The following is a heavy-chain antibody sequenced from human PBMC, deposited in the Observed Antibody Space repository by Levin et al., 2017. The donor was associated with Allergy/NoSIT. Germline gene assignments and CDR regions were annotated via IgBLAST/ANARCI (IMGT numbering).Heavy chain of an antibody. CDR2: IWYDGSNK. V-gene: IGHV3-33*01. D-gene: IGHD2-21*02. Sequence: HPGGSLRLSCAASGFTFSSYGMHWVRQAPGKGLEWVAVIWYDGSNKYYADSVKGRFTISRDNSKNTLYLQMNSLRAEDTAVYYCASAFSGGDCCDPFDYWGQGTLVTVSS. J-gene: IGHJ4*02. CDR3: ASAFSGGDCCDPFDY. CDR1: GFTFSSYG.